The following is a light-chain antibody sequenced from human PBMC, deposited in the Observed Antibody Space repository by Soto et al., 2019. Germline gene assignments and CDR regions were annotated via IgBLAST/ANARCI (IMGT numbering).Light chain of an antibody. J-gene: IGLJ2*01. CDR1: SSDVGSYNL. Sequence: QSALTQPASVSGSPGQSITISFTGTSSDVGSYNLVSWYQQHPGKAPKLMIYEGSKRPSGVSNRFSGSKSGNTASLTISGLQAEDEADYYCFSYAGSSTFVVFGGGTKLTVL. V-gene: IGLV2-23*03. CDR2: EGS. CDR3: FSYAGSSTFVV.